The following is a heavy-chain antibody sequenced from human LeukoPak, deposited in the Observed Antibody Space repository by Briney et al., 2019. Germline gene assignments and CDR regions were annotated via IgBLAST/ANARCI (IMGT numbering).Heavy chain of an antibody. CDR1: GYTFTSYG. D-gene: IGHD3-22*01. V-gene: IGHV1-18*01. Sequence: ASVKVSCKASGYTFTSYGISWVRQAPGQGLEWMGWISAYNGNTNYAQKLQGRVTMTTDTSTCTAYMELRSLRSDDTAVYYCARSGNWYYYDSSGDGGWEFDYWGQGTLVTVSS. J-gene: IGHJ4*02. CDR3: ARSGNWYYYDSSGDGGWEFDY. CDR2: ISAYNGNT.